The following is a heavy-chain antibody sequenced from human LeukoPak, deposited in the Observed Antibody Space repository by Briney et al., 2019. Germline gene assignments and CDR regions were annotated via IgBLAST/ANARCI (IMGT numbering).Heavy chain of an antibody. D-gene: IGHD5-24*01. CDR3: ARGGAWVEMATILGIEGAFDI. Sequence: SETLSLTCTVSGGSISSSSYYWGWIRQPPGKGLEWIGSIYYSGSTNYNPSLKSRVTISVDTSKNQFSLKLSSVTAADTAVYYCARGGAWVEMATILGIEGAFDIWGQGTMVTVSS. CDR2: IYYSGST. CDR1: GGSISSSSYY. V-gene: IGHV4-39*07. J-gene: IGHJ3*02.